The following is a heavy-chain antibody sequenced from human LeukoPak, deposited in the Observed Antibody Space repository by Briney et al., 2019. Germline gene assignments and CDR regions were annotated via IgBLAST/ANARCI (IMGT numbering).Heavy chain of an antibody. CDR1: GFTFSSYS. V-gene: IGHV3-21*01. CDR2: ISSSSSYI. D-gene: IGHD2-2*01. CDR3: ARDMEYCSSTSCPLAAGYFDL. Sequence: GGSLRLSCAASGFTFSSYSMNWVRQAPGKVLEWVSSISSSSSYIYYADSVKGRFTISRDNAKNSLYLQMNSLRAEDTAVYYCARDMEYCSSTSCPLAAGYFDLWGRGTLVTVSS. J-gene: IGHJ2*01.